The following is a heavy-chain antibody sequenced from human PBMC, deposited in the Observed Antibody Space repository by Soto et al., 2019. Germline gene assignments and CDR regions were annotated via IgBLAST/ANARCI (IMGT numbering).Heavy chain of an antibody. CDR1: GFSFSDSY. J-gene: IGHJ6*02. D-gene: IGHD3-10*01. CDR2: ISGSSGYT. CDR3: ARDRGGYGPPDV. Sequence: QVQLVESGGGLVKPGGSLRLSCAASGFSFSDSYMSWVRQAPGKGLEWVAYISGSSGYTGYADSVKGRFTISRDNAKNSLYLQMNCLRVEDTAVYYGARDRGGYGPPDVWGQGTTVTVSS. V-gene: IGHV3-11*06.